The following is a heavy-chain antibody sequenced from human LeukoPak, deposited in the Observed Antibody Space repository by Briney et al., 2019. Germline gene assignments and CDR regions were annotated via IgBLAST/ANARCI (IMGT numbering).Heavy chain of an antibody. CDR1: GGTFSSYA. V-gene: IGHV1-69*05. D-gene: IGHD3-22*01. J-gene: IGHJ4*02. CDR3: ARDDSSGYLADY. CDR2: IIPIFGTA. Sequence: GASVKVSCKASGGTFSSYAISWVRRAPGQGLEWMGRIIPIFGTANYAQKFQGRVTITTDESTSTAYMELSSLRSEDTAVYYCARDDSSGYLADYWGQGTLVTVSS.